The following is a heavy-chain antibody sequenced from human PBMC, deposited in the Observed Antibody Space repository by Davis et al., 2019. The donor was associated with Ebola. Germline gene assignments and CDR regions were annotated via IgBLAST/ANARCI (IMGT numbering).Heavy chain of an antibody. Sequence: GESLNISCAASGFTFSSYAMSWVRQAPGKGLEWVSRISAIGGDTYYADSVKGRFTISRDNSKNTLNLQMNSLRAEDTAIYYCAKLDYNDSYFQDWGQGTLVTVSS. CDR2: ISAIGGDT. J-gene: IGHJ1*01. CDR1: GFTFSSYA. V-gene: IGHV3-23*01. D-gene: IGHD4-17*01. CDR3: AKLDYNDSYFQD.